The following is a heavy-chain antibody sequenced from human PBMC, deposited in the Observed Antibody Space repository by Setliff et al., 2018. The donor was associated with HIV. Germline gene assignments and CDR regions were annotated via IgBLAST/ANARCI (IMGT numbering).Heavy chain of an antibody. V-gene: IGHV4-39*01. CDR2: VFYSGGS. J-gene: IGHJ1*01. D-gene: IGHD2-15*01. CDR3: ARHCSGGTCYGPDAENFLH. Sequence: TLSLTCTVSGDFISTGRYYWGWIRQPPGKGLEWIGSVFYSGGSYYTPSLKSRVTISVDTSKNQFFLKLSSVNAADTAVYYCARHCSGGTCYGPDAENFLHWGQGTLVTVSS. CDR1: GDFISTGRYY.